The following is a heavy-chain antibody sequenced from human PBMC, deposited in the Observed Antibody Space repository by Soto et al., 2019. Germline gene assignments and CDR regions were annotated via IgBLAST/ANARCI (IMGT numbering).Heavy chain of an antibody. J-gene: IGHJ4*02. CDR3: ATNYYDSSGYYPQFDY. V-gene: IGHV3-30-3*01. CDR2: ISYDGSNK. CDR1: GFTFSSYA. D-gene: IGHD3-22*01. Sequence: GGSLRLSCAASGFTFSSYAIHWVRQAPGKGLEWVAVISYDGSNKYYADSVKGRFTISRDNSKNTLYLQMNSLRAEDTAVYYCATNYYDSSGYYPQFDYWGQGTLVTVSS.